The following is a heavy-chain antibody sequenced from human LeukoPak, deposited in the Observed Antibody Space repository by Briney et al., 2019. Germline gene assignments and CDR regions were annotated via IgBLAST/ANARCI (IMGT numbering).Heavy chain of an antibody. CDR3: ARIPGGREHSGYYYYYYMDV. Sequence: AGGSLRLSCAASGFTFDDYAMHWVRQAPGKGLEWVSGISWNSGSIGYADSVKGRFTISRDNAKNSLYLQMNSLRAEDTAVYYCARIPGGREHSGYYYYYYMDVWGKGTTVTVSS. J-gene: IGHJ6*03. V-gene: IGHV3-9*01. CDR2: ISWNSGSI. CDR1: GFTFDDYA. D-gene: IGHD6-6*01.